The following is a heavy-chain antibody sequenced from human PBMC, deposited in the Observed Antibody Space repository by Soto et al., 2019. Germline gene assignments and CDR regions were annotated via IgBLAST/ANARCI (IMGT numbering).Heavy chain of an antibody. Sequence: GASVKVSCKASGYTFTGYYVHWVRQAPGQGLEWMGWINPNSGDTYLAQRFQDRVTMNRDTSIGTAYMELRGLTSDDTAMYYCARHYCSSTSCYPVYYYYYGMDVWGQGTTVTVSS. V-gene: IGHV1-2*02. CDR1: GYTFTGYY. CDR2: INPNSGDT. CDR3: ARHYCSSTSCYPVYYYYYGMDV. D-gene: IGHD2-2*01. J-gene: IGHJ6*02.